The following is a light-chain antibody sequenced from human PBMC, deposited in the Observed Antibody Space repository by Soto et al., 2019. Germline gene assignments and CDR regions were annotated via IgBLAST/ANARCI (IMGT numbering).Light chain of an antibody. J-gene: IGKJ2*01. CDR3: QQYAGLPYT. CDR2: AAS. Sequence: EIVLTQSPGTLSLSPGERATLSCRASASLSTNSLAWYQQKPGQPPRLLIYAASTRHTDIPDRFTGSGSGTDFALTISRLEPEDFAVYYCQQYAGLPYTFGQGTKLEIK. V-gene: IGKV3-20*01. CDR1: ASLSTNS.